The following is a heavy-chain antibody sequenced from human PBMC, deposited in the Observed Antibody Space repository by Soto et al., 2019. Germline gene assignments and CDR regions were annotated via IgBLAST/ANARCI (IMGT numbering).Heavy chain of an antibody. V-gene: IGHV1-18*04. D-gene: IGHD3-10*01. CDR1: GYTFTSYG. CDR3: ARDRPPYYGSGSGGMDV. J-gene: IGHJ6*02. Sequence: QVPLVQSGAEVKKPGASVKVSCKASGYTFTSYGISWVRQAPGQGLEWMGWISAYNGNTNYAQKLQGRVTMTTDTSTSTAYMELRSLRSDDTAVYYCARDRPPYYGSGSGGMDVWGQGTTVTVSS. CDR2: ISAYNGNT.